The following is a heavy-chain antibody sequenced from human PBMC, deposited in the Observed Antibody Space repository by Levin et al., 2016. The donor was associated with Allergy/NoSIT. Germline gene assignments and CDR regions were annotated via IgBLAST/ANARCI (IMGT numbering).Heavy chain of an antibody. D-gene: IGHD3-10*01. Sequence: SETLSLTCNVSGGSISDYFWSWIRQTPGKGLEWMGYVSYTGSTNYNPSLKSRVSISVDTSKNQFSLKLTSVTAADTAVYYCARGVSTLRGVIRGWFDPWGQGTRVTVS. CDR3: ARGVSTLRGVIRGWFDP. J-gene: IGHJ5*02. V-gene: IGHV4-59*01. CDR1: GGSISDYF. CDR2: VSYTGST.